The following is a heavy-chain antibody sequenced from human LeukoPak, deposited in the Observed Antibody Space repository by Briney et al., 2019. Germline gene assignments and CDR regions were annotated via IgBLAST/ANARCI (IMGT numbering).Heavy chain of an antibody. D-gene: IGHD4-23*01. V-gene: IGHV3-30*02. CDR1: GSSLSIYG. Sequence: PGRSLRLSCPASGSSLSIYGMHRVRQAAGKGLEWVALIPSEGSAKYYPDSVKGRFTISRDNSTNTLYLQMNSLGAEDTAVYYCAKVPRDYGINSAGDYGMDVWGQGTTVTVSS. J-gene: IGHJ6*02. CDR2: IPSEGSAK. CDR3: AKVPRDYGINSAGDYGMDV.